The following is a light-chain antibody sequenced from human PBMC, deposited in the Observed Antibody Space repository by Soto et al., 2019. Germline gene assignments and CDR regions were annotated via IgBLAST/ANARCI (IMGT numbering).Light chain of an antibody. CDR3: QSADTRTASRVV. J-gene: IGLJ2*01. V-gene: IGLV3-25*03. CDR2: EDS. CDR1: ALPREH. Sequence: SYELTQPPSVSVSPGQTASITCSGDALPREHAYWYQQKPGQAPVLLIYEDSERPSGIPERFSGSSSGTTVTLTISGVQAEDEADYHCQSADTRTASRVVFGGGTKLTAL.